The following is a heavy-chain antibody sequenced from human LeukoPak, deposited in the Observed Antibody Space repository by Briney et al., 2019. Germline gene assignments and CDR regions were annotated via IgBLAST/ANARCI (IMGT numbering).Heavy chain of an antibody. D-gene: IGHD3-10*02. V-gene: IGHV3-48*03. J-gene: IGHJ6*04. CDR2: ISSSGTTM. CDR1: GVTFSSYE. Sequence: PGGSLRLSCAATGVTFSSYEMNWVRQAPGKGLEWVSYISSSGTTMYYADSVTGRLTISRENAKNSLYLQMNSLRAEDTAVYYCAELGITMIGGVWGKGTTVTISS. CDR3: AELGITMIGGV.